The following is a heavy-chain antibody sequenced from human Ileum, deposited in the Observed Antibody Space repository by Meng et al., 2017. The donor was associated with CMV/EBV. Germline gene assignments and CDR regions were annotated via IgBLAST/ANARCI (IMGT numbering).Heavy chain of an antibody. J-gene: IGHJ4*02. CDR1: GGTFSSYA. CDR3: ARAPLARYSLNPFDY. D-gene: IGHD1-14*01. Sequence: SVKVSCKASGGTFSSYAISWVRQAPGQGLEWMGVIIPIFGTANYEQKFQGRVTITTDESTSTAYMELSSLRSEDTAVYYCARAPLARYSLNPFDYWGQGTLVTVSS. V-gene: IGHV1-69*05. CDR2: IIPIFGTA.